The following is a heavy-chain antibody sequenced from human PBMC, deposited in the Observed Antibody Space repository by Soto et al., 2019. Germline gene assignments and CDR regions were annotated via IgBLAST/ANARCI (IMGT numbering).Heavy chain of an antibody. Sequence: QLQLQESGPGLVKPSETLSLTCTVSGGSISSSSYYWGWIRQPPGKGLEWIGSIYYSGSTYYNPSLKSRVTISVDTSKNQFSLKLSSVTAADTAVYYCARHPPSSWPDWYFDLWGRGTLVTVSS. D-gene: IGHD6-13*01. V-gene: IGHV4-39*01. CDR2: IYYSGST. J-gene: IGHJ2*01. CDR1: GGSISSSSYY. CDR3: ARHPPSSWPDWYFDL.